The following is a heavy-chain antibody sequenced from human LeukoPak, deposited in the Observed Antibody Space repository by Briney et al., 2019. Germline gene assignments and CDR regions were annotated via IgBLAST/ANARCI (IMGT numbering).Heavy chain of an antibody. Sequence: SETLSLTCTVSGGSISSYYWSWIRQPPGKGLEWIGYIYYSGSTNYNPSLKSRVTMSVDTSKNQFSLKLSSVTAADTAVYYCARERADYDFWSGSNAFDIWGQGTMVTVSS. J-gene: IGHJ3*02. V-gene: IGHV4-59*12. CDR2: IYYSGST. D-gene: IGHD3-3*01. CDR3: ARERADYDFWSGSNAFDI. CDR1: GGSISSYY.